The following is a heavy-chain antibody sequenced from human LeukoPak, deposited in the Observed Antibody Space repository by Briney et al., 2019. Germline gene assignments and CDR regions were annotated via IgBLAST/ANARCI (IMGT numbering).Heavy chain of an antibody. Sequence: GGSLRLSCAASGFTFDDYAMHWVRQAPGKGLEWVSGISWNSGSIGYADSVKGRFTISRDNSKNTLYLQMNNLRADDTAVYYCTRSIWYFDYWGQGTLVTVSS. J-gene: IGHJ4*02. D-gene: IGHD5-24*01. V-gene: IGHV3-9*01. CDR1: GFTFDDYA. CDR3: TRSIWYFDY. CDR2: ISWNSGSI.